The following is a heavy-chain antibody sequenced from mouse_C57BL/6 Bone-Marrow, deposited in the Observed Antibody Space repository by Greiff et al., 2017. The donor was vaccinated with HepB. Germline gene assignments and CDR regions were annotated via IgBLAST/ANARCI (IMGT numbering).Heavy chain of an antibody. Sequence: VHVKQSGAELVRPGASVKMSCTASGFNFNDYYMHWVKQRPEQGLEWIGRIDPEDGDTEYAPKFQGKATMTADTSSNTAYLQLSSLTSEDTAVYYCTKYEYAMDYWGKGTSVTVSS. J-gene: IGHJ4*01. V-gene: IGHV14-1*01. D-gene: IGHD2-14*01. CDR1: GFNFNDYY. CDR2: IDPEDGDT. CDR3: TKYEYAMDY.